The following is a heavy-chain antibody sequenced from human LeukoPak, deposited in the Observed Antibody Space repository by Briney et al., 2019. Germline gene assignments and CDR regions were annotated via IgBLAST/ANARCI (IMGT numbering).Heavy chain of an antibody. D-gene: IGHD2-2*01. CDR3: ARGLGRPAAIYYYYYYMDV. Sequence: SETLSLTCAVYGGSFSGYYWSWIRQPPGKGLEWIGEINHSGSTNYNPSLKSRVTISVDTSKNQFSLKLSSVTAADTAVYYCARGLGRPAAIYYYYYYMDVWGKGTTVTVSS. CDR2: INHSGST. V-gene: IGHV4-34*01. J-gene: IGHJ6*03. CDR1: GGSFSGYY.